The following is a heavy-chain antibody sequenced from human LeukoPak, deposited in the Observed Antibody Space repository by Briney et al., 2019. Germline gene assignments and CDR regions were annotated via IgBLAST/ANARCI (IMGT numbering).Heavy chain of an antibody. CDR3: AKDLYYYGSGSYYN. CDR2: ISYDGSNK. Sequence: AGGSLRLSCAASGFTFSSYGMHWARQAPGKGLEWVAVISYDGSNKYYADSVKGRFTISRDNSKNTLYLQMNSLRAEDTAVYYCAKDLYYYGSGSYYNWGQGTLVTVSS. CDR1: GFTFSSYG. V-gene: IGHV3-30*18. D-gene: IGHD3-10*01. J-gene: IGHJ4*02.